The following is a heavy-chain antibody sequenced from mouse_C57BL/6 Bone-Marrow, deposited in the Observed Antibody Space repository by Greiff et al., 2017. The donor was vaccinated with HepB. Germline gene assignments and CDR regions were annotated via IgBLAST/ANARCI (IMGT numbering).Heavy chain of an antibody. Sequence: EVHLVESGGDLVKPGGSLKLSCAASGFTFSSYGMSWVRQTPDKRLEWVATISGGGSYTYYPDSVKGRFTTSRYNAKNTLYLQMSSLKSEDTAMYYCAIGGYYVLYAMDYWGQGTSVTVSS. V-gene: IGHV5-6*01. CDR2: ISGGGSYT. D-gene: IGHD2-3*01. J-gene: IGHJ4*01. CDR3: AIGGYYVLYAMDY. CDR1: GFTFSSYG.